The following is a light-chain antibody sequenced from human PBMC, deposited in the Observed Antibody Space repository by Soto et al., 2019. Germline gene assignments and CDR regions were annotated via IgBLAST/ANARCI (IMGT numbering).Light chain of an antibody. Sequence: EIVLTQSPGSLSLSPGERATLSCRASQSVSNNYLAWYQQKPGQAPRLLIYGASTRATAIPDRFSGSGSGTDFTLTISRLEPEYFAVYYCQRYGSSPGLFTFGPGTKVDIK. CDR3: QRYGSSPGLFT. CDR1: QSVSNNY. J-gene: IGKJ3*01. CDR2: GAS. V-gene: IGKV3-20*01.